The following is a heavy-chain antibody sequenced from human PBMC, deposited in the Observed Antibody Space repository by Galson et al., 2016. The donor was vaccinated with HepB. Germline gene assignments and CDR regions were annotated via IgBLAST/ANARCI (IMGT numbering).Heavy chain of an antibody. CDR3: ASEILGHCSGGSCYTGDH. CDR1: GFTFSRYV. D-gene: IGHD2-15*01. J-gene: IGHJ4*02. CDR2: LSYDGSNE. Sequence: SLRLSCAVSGFTFSRYVIYWVRQAPGKGLEWVAVLSYDGSNEYYADSVKGRFTISRDNSKYTLYLQMNSLRGEDTAVYYCASEILGHCSGGSCYTGDHRGQGTMVTVSS. V-gene: IGHV3-30-3*01.